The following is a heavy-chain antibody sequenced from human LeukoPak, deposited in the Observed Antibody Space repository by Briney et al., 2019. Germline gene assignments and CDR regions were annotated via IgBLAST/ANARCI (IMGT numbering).Heavy chain of an antibody. J-gene: IGHJ3*01. CDR1: GYTFTSFW. Sequence: GESLKISCKGSGYTFTSFWIGWVRQMPGKGLEWMGIIYPGDSDTRYSPSFQGQVTISADKSITTAYLQRSSLKASDTAMYYCARGKTSTLKGGAFDFWGQGTMVTVSS. D-gene: IGHD5-24*01. CDR3: ARGKTSTLKGGAFDF. CDR2: IYPGDSDT. V-gene: IGHV5-51*01.